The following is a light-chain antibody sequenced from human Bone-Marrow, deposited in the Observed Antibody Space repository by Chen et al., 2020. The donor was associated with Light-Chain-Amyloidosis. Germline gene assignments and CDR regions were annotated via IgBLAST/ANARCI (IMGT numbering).Light chain of an antibody. Sequence: HSALTQPASVSGSPGPSITISCTGTSSDVGSYNLVSWYQHHPGKVPKHLLYEASKLPSGVSNRFSGSESGNSASLTISGLQAEVEADYYCSSYVGSGTFVVFGGGTKVTVL. CDR3: SSYVGSGTFVV. CDR2: EAS. J-gene: IGLJ2*01. CDR1: SSDVGSYNL. V-gene: IGLV2-23*02.